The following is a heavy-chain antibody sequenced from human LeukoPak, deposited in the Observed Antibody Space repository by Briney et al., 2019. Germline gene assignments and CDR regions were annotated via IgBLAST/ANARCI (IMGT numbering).Heavy chain of an antibody. CDR1: GYIFTTYY. J-gene: IGHJ5*02. CDR2: INPSGGST. V-gene: IGHV1-46*01. Sequence: GASVTVSCMAFGYIFTTYYVHWVRQAPGQGLEWMGKINPSGGSTSYAQQFQGRVTMTRDTSTRTVYMELSSLRSEDTAVYYCAGALSDSSGYPWGQGTLVTVSS. D-gene: IGHD3-22*01. CDR3: AGALSDSSGYP.